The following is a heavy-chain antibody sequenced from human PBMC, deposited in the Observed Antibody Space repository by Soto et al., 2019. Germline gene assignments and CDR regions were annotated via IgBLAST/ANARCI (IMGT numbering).Heavy chain of an antibody. CDR1: GYTFTSTW. D-gene: IGHD6-19*01. Sequence: ASVKVSCKASGYTFTSTWMHWVRQAPGQGLEWMGMINADDGNTKYSEKFQGRVTMTRDTSASTAYMELSSLRSEDTAVYYCARGGGWYVWFDPWGQGTLVTVSS. CDR3: ARGGGWYVWFDP. CDR2: INADDGNT. J-gene: IGHJ5*02. V-gene: IGHV1-3*01.